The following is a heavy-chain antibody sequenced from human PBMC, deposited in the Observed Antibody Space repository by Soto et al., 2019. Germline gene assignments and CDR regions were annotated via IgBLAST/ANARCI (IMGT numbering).Heavy chain of an antibody. CDR1: GFSLSNARMG. J-gene: IGHJ5*02. CDR2: IFSNDEK. CDR3: ARIHAVAGWFAP. Sequence: QVTLKESGPVLVKPTETLTLTCTVSGFSLSNARMGVSWIRQPPGKALEWLAHIFSNDEKSYSTSLKSRLTISKETSKSRVFLTMTNTYPVDTATYYCARIHAVAGWFAPWGQGTLVAVSS. V-gene: IGHV2-26*01.